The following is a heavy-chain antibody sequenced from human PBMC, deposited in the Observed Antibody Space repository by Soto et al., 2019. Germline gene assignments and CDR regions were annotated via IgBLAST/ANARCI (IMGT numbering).Heavy chain of an antibody. V-gene: IGHV1-18*01. CDR1: GYTFLNYG. J-gene: IGHJ4*02. D-gene: IGHD6-19*01. CDR2: ISAYHAKT. Sequence: QVQLVQSGAEVKKPGASVKVSCKTSGYTFLNYGITWVRQPPGQGLEWMGWISAYHAKTNYAQKRQGRVTMTTDTSTSTVYMELTSLRSDDTAVYYCVRTPSIAVAGTFDHWGQGTLVTVSS. CDR3: VRTPSIAVAGTFDH.